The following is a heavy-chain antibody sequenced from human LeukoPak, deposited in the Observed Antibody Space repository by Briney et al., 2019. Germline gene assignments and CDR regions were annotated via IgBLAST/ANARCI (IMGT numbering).Heavy chain of an antibody. J-gene: IGHJ4*02. D-gene: IGHD2-2*01. CDR1: GYTFTNND. Sequence: PVAPVKVSCKTSGYTFTNNDINWVRQAPGQGLEWVGWMNPKSGNTGYAKKFQGRVTMTRNTSMTTAYMELSSLRSDDTAVYYCARGVTSDYWGQGTLVSVSS. V-gene: IGHV1-8*01. CDR2: MNPKSGNT. CDR3: ARGVTSDY.